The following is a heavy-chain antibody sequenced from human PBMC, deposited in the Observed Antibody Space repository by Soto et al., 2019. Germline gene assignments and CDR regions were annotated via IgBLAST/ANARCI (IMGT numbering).Heavy chain of an antibody. V-gene: IGHV4-30-2*01. CDR1: GDSISSGGYS. D-gene: IGHD3-22*01. CDR2: IYHSGNT. J-gene: IGHJ5*02. Sequence: SETLSLTCAVSGDSISSGGYSWNWIRQPPGKGLEWIGYIYHSGNTFYSPSLKSRVTISVDTSKNQFSLKLSSVTAADTAVYYCARRVRYYDSSGYHNWFDPWGQGTLVTVSS. CDR3: ARRVRYYDSSGYHNWFDP.